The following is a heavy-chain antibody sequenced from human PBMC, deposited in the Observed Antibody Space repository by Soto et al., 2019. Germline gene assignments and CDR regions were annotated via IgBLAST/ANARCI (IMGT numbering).Heavy chain of an antibody. V-gene: IGHV1-18*01. J-gene: IGHJ4*02. CDR2: ISAYNGNT. CDR1: GYTFTNYG. CDR3: XXXXPPVDY. Sequence: QVQLVQSGAEVKKPGASVKVSCKASGYTFTNYGISWVRQAPGQGLEWMGWISAYNGNTNYAQKLQGRVTMTTDTSTSTAYMELRSLRSXXXXXXXXXXXXPPVDYWGQGTLVTVSS.